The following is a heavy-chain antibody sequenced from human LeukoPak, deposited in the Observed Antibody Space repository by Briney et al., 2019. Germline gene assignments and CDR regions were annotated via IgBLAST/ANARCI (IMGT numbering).Heavy chain of an antibody. J-gene: IGHJ5*02. V-gene: IGHV4-59*01. CDR2: IYYSGST. CDR3: ARVRQWPDNWFDP. Sequence: PSGTLSLTCTVSGGSISSYYWSWIRQPPGKGLEWIGYIYYSGSTNYNPSLKSRVTISVDTSKNQFSLKLSSVTAADTAVYYCARVRQWPDNWFDPWGQGTLVTVSS. CDR1: GGSISSYY. D-gene: IGHD6-19*01.